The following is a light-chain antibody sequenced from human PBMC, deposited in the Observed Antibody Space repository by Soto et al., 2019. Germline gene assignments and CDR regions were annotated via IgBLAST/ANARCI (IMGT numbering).Light chain of an antibody. CDR1: QSISSY. Sequence: DIHMTQSPSSLSATLGDRVSIACRASQSISSYLNWYQHKPGKAPKLLIYSASSLQSGVPSRFSGSGSGTEFTLTISSLQPDDFATYYCQQYNSYSWTFGQGTKV. CDR2: SAS. V-gene: IGKV1-39*01. CDR3: QQYNSYSWT. J-gene: IGKJ1*01.